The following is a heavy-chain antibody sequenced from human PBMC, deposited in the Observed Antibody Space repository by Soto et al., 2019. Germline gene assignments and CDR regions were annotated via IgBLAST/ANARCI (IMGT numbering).Heavy chain of an antibody. J-gene: IGHJ4*02. CDR1: GFTFSGSA. Sequence: GGSLRLSCAASGFTFSGSAMHWVRQASGKGLEWVGRIRSKANNYATAHVASVKGRFTISRDDSKKTAYLQMNSLKTEDTAVYYCTTTIFGVDPTTSWGQGTLVTVSS. V-gene: IGHV3-73*01. CDR3: TTTIFGVDPTTS. D-gene: IGHD3-3*01. CDR2: IRSKANNYAT.